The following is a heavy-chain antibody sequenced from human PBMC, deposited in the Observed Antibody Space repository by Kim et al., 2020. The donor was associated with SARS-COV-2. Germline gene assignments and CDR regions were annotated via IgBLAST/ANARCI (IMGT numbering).Heavy chain of an antibody. CDR3: AREEYSIGPDY. CDR1: GFTVSSYG. CDR2: ISYDGSNK. Sequence: GGPLRLSCAASGFTVSSYGMHWVRQAPGKGLEWVAVISYDGSNKYYADSVKGRFTISRDNSKNTLYLQMNSLRAEDTAVYYGAREEYSIGPDYWGQGTLV. D-gene: IGHD6-19*01. V-gene: IGHV3-33*05. J-gene: IGHJ4*02.